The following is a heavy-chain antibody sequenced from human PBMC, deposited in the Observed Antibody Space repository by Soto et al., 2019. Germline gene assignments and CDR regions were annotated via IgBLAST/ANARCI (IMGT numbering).Heavy chain of an antibody. V-gene: IGHV4-39*01. Sequence: SETLSLTGTVSGGSISSSNCYWGWIRQPPGKGLEWIGSIYYSGSTYYNPSLKSRVTTSVDTSKSQFSMKLSSVTAADTAVYYWARHSVPYGSSWFDACGQGSLVTVSS. CDR1: GGSISSSNCY. CDR3: ARHSVPYGSSWFDA. D-gene: IGHD6-13*01. CDR2: IYYSGST. J-gene: IGHJ5*02.